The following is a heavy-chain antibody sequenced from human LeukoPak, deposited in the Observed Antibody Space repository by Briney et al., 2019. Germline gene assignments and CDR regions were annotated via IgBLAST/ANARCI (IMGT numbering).Heavy chain of an antibody. V-gene: IGHV4-39*07. CDR2: IYYSGST. Sequence: SETLSLTCTVSGGSISSSSYYWGWVRQPPGKGLEWIGSIYYSGSTYYNPSLKSRVTISVDTSKNQFSLKLSSVTAADTAVYYCASSSSWSYYSDYWGQGTLVTVSS. J-gene: IGHJ4*02. D-gene: IGHD6-13*01. CDR1: GGSISSSSYY. CDR3: ASSSSWSYYSDY.